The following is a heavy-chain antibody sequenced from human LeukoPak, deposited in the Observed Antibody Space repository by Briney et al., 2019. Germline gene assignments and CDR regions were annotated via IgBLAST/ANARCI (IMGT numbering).Heavy chain of an antibody. Sequence: PGRSLRLSCAASGFTFDDYAMHWVRQAPGKGLEWVSGISWNGGSIGYADSVKGRFTISRDNAKNSLYLQMNSLRAEDTALYYCAKAQEDQLLPIDYWGQGTLVTVSS. CDR2: ISWNGGSI. J-gene: IGHJ4*02. CDR3: AKAQEDQLLPIDY. V-gene: IGHV3-9*01. CDR1: GFTFDDYA. D-gene: IGHD2-2*01.